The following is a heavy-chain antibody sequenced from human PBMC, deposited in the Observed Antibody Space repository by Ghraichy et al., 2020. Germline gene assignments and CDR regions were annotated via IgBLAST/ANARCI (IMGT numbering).Heavy chain of an antibody. CDR1: GFAFHDYA. D-gene: IGHD2-8*02. Sequence: GGSLRLSCAASGFAFHDYAMHWVRQAPGKGLEWVSGISWNSGSIGYADSVKGRFTLSRDNANNALYLQMNSLRPEDTALYYCVKDQGDGGVANFDYWGQGTLVTVSS. CDR3: VKDQGDGGVANFDY. V-gene: IGHV3-9*01. CDR2: ISWNSGSI. J-gene: IGHJ4*02.